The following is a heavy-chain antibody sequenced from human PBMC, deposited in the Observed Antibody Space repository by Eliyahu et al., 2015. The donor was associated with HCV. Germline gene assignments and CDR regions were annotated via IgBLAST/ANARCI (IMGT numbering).Heavy chain of an antibody. Sequence: QVQLQQWGARLLKPSETLSLTCAVYGGSFSGYYWSWIRQPPGKGLEWIGKVNHSGNSDXSSSLKSRVTIAVDTSKNQFSLKLRSVTAADRAVYYCARGTTHALDSWSQGTLVTVSS. CDR3: ARGTTHALDS. V-gene: IGHV4-34*02. J-gene: IGHJ4*02. CDR1: GGSFSGYY. D-gene: IGHD1-1*01. CDR2: VNHSGNS.